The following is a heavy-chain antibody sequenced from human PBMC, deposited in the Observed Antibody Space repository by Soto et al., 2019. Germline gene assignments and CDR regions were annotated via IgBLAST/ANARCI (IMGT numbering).Heavy chain of an antibody. V-gene: IGHV1-69*02. CDR2: VIPILGIA. D-gene: IGHD1-26*01. CDR3: ARGRAGANAFDI. J-gene: IGHJ3*02. CDR1: GGTFSSYT. Sequence: QGQLVQSGAEVNKPGSSVKVSGTASGGTFSSYTISWVRQSPGQGLEWMGRVIPILGIANYAQKFQGRVTITAEKSTSTAYIELSSLRSEDTAVYYCARGRAGANAFDILCQGTMVTVSS.